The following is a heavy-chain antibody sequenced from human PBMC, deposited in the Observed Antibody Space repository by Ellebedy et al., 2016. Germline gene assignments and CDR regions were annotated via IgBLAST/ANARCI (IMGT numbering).Heavy chain of an antibody. CDR3: TTVYRYNYDSV. J-gene: IGHJ4*02. D-gene: IGHD5-18*01. CDR2: IKSKTDGGVA. CDR1: GFTFSNAW. Sequence: GESLKISCAASGFTFSNAWMNWVRQAPGKGLEWVGRIKSKTDGGVADYAAPVKGRFTISRDDSKNTLYLQMNSLKTEDTAVYFCTTVYRYNYDSVWGQGTLVTVSS. V-gene: IGHV3-15*01.